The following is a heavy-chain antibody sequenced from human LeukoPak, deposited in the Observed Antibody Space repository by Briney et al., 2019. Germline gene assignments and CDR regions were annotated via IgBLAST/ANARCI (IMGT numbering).Heavy chain of an antibody. Sequence: SETLSLTCTVSGGSISSHYWSWVRQSAGKGLEWIGRIYVSGSTNYNPSLKTRATMSIDKSKNHFSLKLSSVTAADTAVYYCARSISGTLFDYWGQGTLVTVSS. CDR3: ARSISGTLFDY. CDR1: GGSISSHY. J-gene: IGHJ4*02. D-gene: IGHD1-7*01. V-gene: IGHV4-4*07. CDR2: IYVSGST.